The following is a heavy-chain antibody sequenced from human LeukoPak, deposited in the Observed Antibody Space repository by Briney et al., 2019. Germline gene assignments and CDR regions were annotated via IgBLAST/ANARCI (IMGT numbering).Heavy chain of an antibody. V-gene: IGHV1-24*01. CDR2: FDPEDGET. CDR1: GYTLTELS. J-gene: IGHJ6*02. D-gene: IGHD1-26*01. CDR3: ATRANYYYGMDV. Sequence: KVSCKVSGYTLTELSMHWVRQAPGKGREWMGGFDPEDGETIYAQKFQGRVTMTEDTSTDTAYMELSSLRSEDTAVYYCATRANYYYGMDVWGQGTTVTVS.